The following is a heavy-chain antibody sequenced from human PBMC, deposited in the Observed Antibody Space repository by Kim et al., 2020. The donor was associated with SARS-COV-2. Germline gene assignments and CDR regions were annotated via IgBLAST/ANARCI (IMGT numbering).Heavy chain of an antibody. CDR2: IYYSGST. J-gene: IGHJ4*02. CDR3: AREQEDHYYDSSGGFDY. V-gene: IGHV4-31*03. CDR1: GGSISSGGYY. D-gene: IGHD3-22*01. Sequence: SETLSLTCTVSGGSISSGGYYWSWIRQHPGKGLEWIGYIYYSGSTYYNPSLKSRVTISVDTSKNQFSLKLSSVTAADTAVYYCAREQEDHYYDSSGGFDYWGQGTLVTVSS.